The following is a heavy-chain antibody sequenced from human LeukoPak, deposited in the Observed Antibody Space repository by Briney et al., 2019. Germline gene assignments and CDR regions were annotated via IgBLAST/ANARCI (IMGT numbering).Heavy chain of an antibody. V-gene: IGHV4-34*01. CDR3: ASCEQDV. CDR1: GGSFSGYY. J-gene: IGHJ6*04. Sequence: PSETLSLTCAVYGGSFSGYYWSWIRQPPGKGLEWIGEINHSGSTNYNPSLESRVTISVDTSKNQFSLKLSSVTAADTAVYYCASCEQDVWGKGTTVTVSS. CDR2: INHSGST. D-gene: IGHD1/OR15-1a*01.